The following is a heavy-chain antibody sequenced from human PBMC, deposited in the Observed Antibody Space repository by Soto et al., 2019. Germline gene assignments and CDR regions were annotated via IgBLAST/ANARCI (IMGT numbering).Heavy chain of an antibody. CDR2: IYPGDSDT. CDR3: ARGRNGDYNWFDP. Sequence: GESLKISCNGSGYIFTSYWIGWVRQMPGKGLEWMGIIYPGDSDTRYSPSFQGQVTISADKSISTAYLQWSSLKASDTAMYYCARGRNGDYNWFDPWGQGTLVTVSS. D-gene: IGHD4-17*01. V-gene: IGHV5-51*01. CDR1: GYIFTSYW. J-gene: IGHJ5*02.